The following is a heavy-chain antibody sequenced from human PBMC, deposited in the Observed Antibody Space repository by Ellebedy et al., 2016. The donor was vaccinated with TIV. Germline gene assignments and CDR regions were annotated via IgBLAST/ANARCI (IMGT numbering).Heavy chain of an antibody. V-gene: IGHV3-21*01. CDR1: GFTFSSYN. CDR2: IGIGGDYI. D-gene: IGHD2-8*01. CDR3: ARVGVLMMGDAFDI. Sequence: GGSLRLXXAASGFTFSSYNMNWVRQAPRKGLEWVSSIGIGGDYIYYAESLKGRFTISRDDAKNSLYLQMNSLRAEDTAVYYCARVGVLMMGDAFDIWGQGTMVTVSS. J-gene: IGHJ3*02.